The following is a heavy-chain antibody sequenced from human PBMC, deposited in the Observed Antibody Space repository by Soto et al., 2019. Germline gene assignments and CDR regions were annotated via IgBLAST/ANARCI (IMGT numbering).Heavy chain of an antibody. CDR3: ARHDYCSGASCYSSHGDY. CDR1: GYSFTGYW. J-gene: IGHJ4*02. CDR2: IDPSDSYT. V-gene: IGHV5-10-1*03. D-gene: IGHD2-15*01. Sequence: EVHLVQSGAEVKKPGESLRISCKGSGYSFTGYWINWVRQMPGKGLEWMGRIDPSDSYTNYSPSFQGHVTISADESTSTAYLHWSSLKASDTAIYYCARHDYCSGASCYSSHGDYWGQGTLVTVSS.